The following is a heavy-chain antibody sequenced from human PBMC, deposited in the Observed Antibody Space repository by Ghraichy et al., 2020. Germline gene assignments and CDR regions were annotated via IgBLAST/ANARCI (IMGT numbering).Heavy chain of an antibody. CDR3: ARDHGVMDV. D-gene: IGHD4-17*01. J-gene: IGHJ6*02. CDR2: INTGGST. CDR1: GFTVSSNY. V-gene: IGHV3-66*01. Sequence: ESLRLSCAASGFTVSSNYMTWVRQAPGKGLEWVSVINTGGSTYYADSVKGRFTISRDNSKNTLYLQMNSLRAEDTAVYYCARDHGVMDVWGQGTTVTVSS.